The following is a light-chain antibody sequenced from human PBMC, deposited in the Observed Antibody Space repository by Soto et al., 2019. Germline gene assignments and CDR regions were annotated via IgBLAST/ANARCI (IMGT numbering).Light chain of an antibody. Sequence: QSVLTQPPSVSGAPGQRVTISCTGSSSNIGPTYDVHWYQQLLGTAPKLLIYATTNRPSGVPDRLSGSKSGNSASLAITGIQPEDEADYFCQSYDSSLSGYVFGTGTKLTVL. CDR2: ATT. J-gene: IGLJ1*01. V-gene: IGLV1-40*01. CDR1: SSNIGPTYD. CDR3: QSYDSSLSGYV.